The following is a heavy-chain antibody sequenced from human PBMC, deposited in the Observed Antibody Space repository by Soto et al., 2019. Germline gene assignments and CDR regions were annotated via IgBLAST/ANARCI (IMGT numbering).Heavy chain of an antibody. V-gene: IGHV1-2*02. Sequence: ASVKVSCKASGYTFTGYYMHWVRQAPGQGLEWMGWINPNSGGTNYAQKFQGRVTMTRDTSISTAYMELSRLRSDDTAVYYCAKPLVGSPYYYYGMDAWGQGTTVTVSS. CDR2: INPNSGGT. D-gene: IGHD1-26*01. CDR3: AKPLVGSPYYYYGMDA. J-gene: IGHJ6*02. CDR1: GYTFTGYY.